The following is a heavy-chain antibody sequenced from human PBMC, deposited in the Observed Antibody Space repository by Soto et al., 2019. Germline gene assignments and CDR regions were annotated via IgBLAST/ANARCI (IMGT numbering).Heavy chain of an antibody. V-gene: IGHV1-8*01. CDR1: GYTFTNSD. D-gene: IGHD2-15*01. Sequence: QVQLVQSGAEVKKPGASVKVSCKASGYTFTNSDINWVRHAPGQGLEWLGWMNPDSGHAAYAQKFQGRVTVTTSTSTSTVYMEMRSLGSEDTAVYYCARRPHCSGGICYYGLDNWGQGTLVTVAS. CDR3: ARRPHCSGGICYYGLDN. J-gene: IGHJ4*02. CDR2: MNPDSGHA.